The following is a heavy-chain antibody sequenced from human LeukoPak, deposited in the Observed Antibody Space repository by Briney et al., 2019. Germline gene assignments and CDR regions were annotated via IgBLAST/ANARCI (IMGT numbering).Heavy chain of an antibody. CDR1: AGSISSYY. D-gene: IGHD6-19*01. Sequence: SETLSLTCTDSAGSISSYYWSWIRQPPGKGLEWIGYIYYSGSTNYNPSLKSRVTISVDTSKNQFSLKLSSVTAADTAVYYCARVSSGWYDAFDIWGQGTMVTVSS. CDR3: ARVSSGWYDAFDI. J-gene: IGHJ3*02. CDR2: IYYSGST. V-gene: IGHV4-59*01.